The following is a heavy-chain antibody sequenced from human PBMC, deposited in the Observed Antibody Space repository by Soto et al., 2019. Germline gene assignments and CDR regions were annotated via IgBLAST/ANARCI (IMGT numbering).Heavy chain of an antibody. CDR1: GFTVNSNY. CDR3: ARHPRLTGSGEYDY. V-gene: IGHV3-66*04. D-gene: IGHD3-16*01. J-gene: IGHJ4*02. CDR2: IYSGGTT. Sequence: EVQLVESGGGLVQPGESLRLSCAASGFTVNSNYMSWVRQAPGKGLEWVSLIYSGGTTYYADSVKDRFTISRDNSKNTFYLQRKSLGAENRAVYSGARHPRLTGSGEYDYWGQGTLVTVSS.